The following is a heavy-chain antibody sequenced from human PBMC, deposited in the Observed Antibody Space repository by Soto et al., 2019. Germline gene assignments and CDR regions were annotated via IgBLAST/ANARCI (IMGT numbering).Heavy chain of an antibody. CDR1: GFTFSNYG. D-gene: IGHD3-10*01. CDR2: ISYDGSNK. CDR3: AKGAYGSGSLYYFDY. J-gene: IGHJ4*02. Sequence: GGSLRLSCAASGFTFSNYGMHWVRQAPGKGLEWVAVISYDGSNKYYAGSLKGRFTISRDNSKNTLYLQMNSLRAEDTAVYYCAKGAYGSGSLYYFDYWGQGTLVTGSS. V-gene: IGHV3-30*18.